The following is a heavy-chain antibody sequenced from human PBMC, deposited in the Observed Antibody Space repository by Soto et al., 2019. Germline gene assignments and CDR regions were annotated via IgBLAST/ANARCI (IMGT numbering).Heavy chain of an antibody. CDR2: ISYSGST. Sequence: QVQLQESGPGLVKPSQTLSLTCTISGGSINSGGYYWSWIRQHPGKVLEWIGYISYSGSTYYNPSLKIRVTISVDTSKNQLSLKLSSVTAADTAVYYCATSDYDSSGYYGGFDYWGQGTLVTVSS. J-gene: IGHJ4*02. CDR3: ATSDYDSSGYYGGFDY. D-gene: IGHD3-22*01. V-gene: IGHV4-31*03. CDR1: GGSINSGGYY.